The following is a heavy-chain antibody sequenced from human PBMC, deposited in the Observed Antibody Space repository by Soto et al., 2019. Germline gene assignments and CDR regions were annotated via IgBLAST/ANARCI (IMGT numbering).Heavy chain of an antibody. CDR1: GYTFTSYA. CDR2: INAGNGNT. V-gene: IGHV1-3*01. Sequence: GASVKVSCKASGYTFTSYAMHWVRQAPGQRLEWMGWINAGNGNTKYSQKFQGRVTITRDTSASTAYMELSSLRSEDTAVYYCARSRGITGTTHNWFDPWGQGTLVTVSS. CDR3: ARSRGITGTTHNWFDP. D-gene: IGHD1-20*01. J-gene: IGHJ5*02.